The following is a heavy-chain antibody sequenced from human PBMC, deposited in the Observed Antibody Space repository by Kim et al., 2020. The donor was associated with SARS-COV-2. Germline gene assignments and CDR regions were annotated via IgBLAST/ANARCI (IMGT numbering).Heavy chain of an antibody. V-gene: IGHV1-18*01. CDR2: GNT. Sequence: GNTNYAPKFQGRGTMTTDTSTSTAYMELKNLRSDDTAVYYCARGPAQPLDYWGQGTLVTVSS. CDR3: ARGPAQPLDY. J-gene: IGHJ4*02. D-gene: IGHD6-25*01.